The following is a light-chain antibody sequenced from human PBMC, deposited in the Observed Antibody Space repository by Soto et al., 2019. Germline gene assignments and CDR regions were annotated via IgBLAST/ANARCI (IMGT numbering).Light chain of an antibody. Sequence: DIQMTQSPSTLSASVGDRVTITCRASQSISSRLAWYQQKPGKAPKLLIYDASRLESGVPSRFSGSGSGTEFTLPISSLQPDDFATYYCQQYNSYSITFGQGTRLEIK. CDR1: QSISSR. J-gene: IGKJ5*01. CDR2: DAS. V-gene: IGKV1-5*01. CDR3: QQYNSYSIT.